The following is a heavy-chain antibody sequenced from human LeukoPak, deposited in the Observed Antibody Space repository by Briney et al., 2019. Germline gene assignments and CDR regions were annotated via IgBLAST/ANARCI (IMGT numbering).Heavy chain of an antibody. CDR2: IGGSGGST. V-gene: IGHV3-23*01. D-gene: IGHD1-26*01. J-gene: IGHJ4*02. Sequence: PGGSLRLSCAASGFSFSSYAMSWVRQAPGKGLEWVSAIGGSGGSTYFADSVKGRLTISRDDSKSRLYLEMNTLRAEDTAVYYCAKDRMYSSGWAFDYWGQGTLVTVSS. CDR1: GFSFSSYA. CDR3: AKDRMYSSGWAFDY.